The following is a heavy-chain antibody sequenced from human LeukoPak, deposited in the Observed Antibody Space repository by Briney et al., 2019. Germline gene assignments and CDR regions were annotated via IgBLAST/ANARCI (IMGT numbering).Heavy chain of an antibody. CDR1: SGSISSGGYY. Sequence: SQTLSLTCTVSSGSISSGGYYWSWIRQHPGKGLEWIGYIYYSGSTYYNPPLKSRVTMSVDSSKNQFSLKLSSVTAADTAVYYCPRGAPYYFDYWGQGTLVTVSS. J-gene: IGHJ4*02. CDR3: PRGAPYYFDY. V-gene: IGHV4-31*03. CDR2: IYYSGST.